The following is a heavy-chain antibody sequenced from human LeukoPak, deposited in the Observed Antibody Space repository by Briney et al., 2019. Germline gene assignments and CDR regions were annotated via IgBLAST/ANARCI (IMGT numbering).Heavy chain of an antibody. Sequence: LRLSCAASGFTFSDYYMSWIRQHPGKGLEWIGYIYYSGSTYYNPSLKSRVTISVDTSKNQFSLKLSSVTAADTAVYYCARDSSGYFDYWGQGTLVTVSS. V-gene: IGHV4-31*02. CDR1: GFTFSDYY. D-gene: IGHD3-22*01. J-gene: IGHJ4*02. CDR2: IYYSGST. CDR3: ARDSSGYFDY.